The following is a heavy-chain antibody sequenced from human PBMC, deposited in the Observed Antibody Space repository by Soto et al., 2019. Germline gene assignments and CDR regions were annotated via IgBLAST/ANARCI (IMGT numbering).Heavy chain of an antibody. Sequence: QVQLVQSGAEVKKPGASVKVSCKASGYTFTSYGISWVRQAPGQGLEWMGWISAYNGNTNDAQKLQGRVTMTTDTSTSTAYMELRSLRSDETAVYYCAGDFGHIVVVTAPSYWGQGTLVTVSS. CDR3: AGDFGHIVVVTAPSY. V-gene: IGHV1-18*01. CDR2: ISAYNGNT. D-gene: IGHD2-21*02. J-gene: IGHJ4*02. CDR1: GYTFTSYG.